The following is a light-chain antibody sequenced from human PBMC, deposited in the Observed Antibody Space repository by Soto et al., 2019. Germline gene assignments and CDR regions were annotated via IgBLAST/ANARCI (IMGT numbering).Light chain of an antibody. Sequence: IEMTQSPASLSASVGDRVTITCRASQTIATYLNWFQHKSGRAPKLLIYTSSSVNSGVSSRFRGSGSGTDFTLTINDVQHEDSATYYCQPSYSSLVTLGAGTKVDIK. CDR3: QPSYSSLVT. J-gene: IGKJ4*01. CDR1: QTIATY. CDR2: TSS. V-gene: IGKV1-39*01.